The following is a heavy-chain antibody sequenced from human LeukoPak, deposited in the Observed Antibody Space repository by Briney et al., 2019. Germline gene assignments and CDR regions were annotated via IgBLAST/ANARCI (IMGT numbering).Heavy chain of an antibody. CDR3: AKRTNRELSLDY. J-gene: IGHJ4*02. D-gene: IGHD1-26*01. CDR2: ISSKGGST. Sequence: GGSLRLSCAASGVTFSSYAMHWVRQAPGKGLEYVSGISSKGGSTYYANSMKGRFTISRDNSKNTLYLQMNSLRAEDTAVYYCAKRTNRELSLDYWGQGTLVTVSS. V-gene: IGHV3-64*01. CDR1: GVTFSSYA.